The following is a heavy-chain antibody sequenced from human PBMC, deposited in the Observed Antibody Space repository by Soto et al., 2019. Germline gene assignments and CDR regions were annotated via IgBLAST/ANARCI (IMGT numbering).Heavy chain of an antibody. CDR1: GDTFTTNS. J-gene: IGHJ4*02. CDR2: IIPVVGTT. CDR3: ARGPVAATPQFDY. Sequence: QVQLVQSGAEVKKPGSSVKVSCKASGDTFTTNSLNWVRQAPGQGLEWMGGIIPVVGTTKYAQKYQDRVTITGDKSTNTALMALRSRRSHDTAVYYCARGPVAATPQFDYWCQGTPVTVSS. V-gene: IGHV1-69*06. D-gene: IGHD1-26*01.